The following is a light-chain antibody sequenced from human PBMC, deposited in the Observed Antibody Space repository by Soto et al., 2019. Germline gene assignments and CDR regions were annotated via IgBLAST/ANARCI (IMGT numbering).Light chain of an antibody. CDR1: ALPKQY. Sequence: SYELTQPPSVSVSPGQTARITCSGDALPKQYAYWYQQKPGQAPVVVIYKDSERPSGIPERFSGSSSGTAATLTISGVQAEDEADYYCVSHISVAYRSIYVFGTGTKVTVL. J-gene: IGLJ1*01. V-gene: IGLV3-25*02. CDR3: VSHISVAYRSIYV. CDR2: KDS.